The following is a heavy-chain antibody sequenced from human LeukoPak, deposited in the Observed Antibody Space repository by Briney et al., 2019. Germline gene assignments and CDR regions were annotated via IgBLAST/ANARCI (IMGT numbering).Heavy chain of an antibody. Sequence: KSSETLSLTCTVSGGSISSSSYYWGWIRQPPGKGLEWIGSIYYSGSTYYNPSLKSRVTISVDTSKNQFSLKLSSVTAADTAVYYCARPYLAYCGGDCPHPGLFDPWGQGTLVTVSS. CDR1: GGSISSSSYY. CDR2: IYYSGST. V-gene: IGHV4-39*01. CDR3: ARPYLAYCGGDCPHPGLFDP. J-gene: IGHJ5*02. D-gene: IGHD2-21*01.